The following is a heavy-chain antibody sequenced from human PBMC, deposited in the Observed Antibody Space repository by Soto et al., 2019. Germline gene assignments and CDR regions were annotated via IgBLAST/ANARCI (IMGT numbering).Heavy chain of an antibody. CDR1: GFTFSSYG. V-gene: IGHV3-30*18. CDR2: ISYDGSNK. D-gene: IGHD4-17*01. CDR3: AKEDGPYGECSS. J-gene: IGHJ5*02. Sequence: QVQLVESGGGVVQPGRSLRLSCAASGFTFSSYGMHWVRQAPGKGLEWVAVISYDGSNKYYADSVKGRFTISRDNSKNTLYLQMNSLRAEDTAVYYCAKEDGPYGECSSWGQGTLVTVSS.